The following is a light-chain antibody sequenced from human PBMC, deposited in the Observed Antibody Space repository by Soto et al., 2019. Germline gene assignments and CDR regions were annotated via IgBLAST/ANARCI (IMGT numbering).Light chain of an antibody. CDR2: GAS. CDR3: QQYINLGT. J-gene: IGKJ1*01. Sequence: DIVLTQSPGTLSLSPGERAILTCRASQTVNSNYLAWCQQKPGQATRLLIDGASTRATGVPARFSGRGSGTEFTLTISSLQSEDFAVYYCQQYINLGTFGQGTKV. V-gene: IGKV3-15*01. CDR1: QTVNSNY.